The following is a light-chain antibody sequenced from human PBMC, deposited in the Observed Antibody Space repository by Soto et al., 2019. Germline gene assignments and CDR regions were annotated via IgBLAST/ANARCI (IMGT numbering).Light chain of an antibody. CDR1: QDIGNY. CDR2: DAS. J-gene: IGKJ5*01. Sequence: DIQMTQSPSSLSASLGDIVTITCQASQDIGNYLNWYQQRTGKAPKXLILDASSLDTGVPSRFSGSGSGTDCNFTISSLQSEDIATYYCQQYYNVPITFGQGTRLEIK. CDR3: QQYYNVPIT. V-gene: IGKV1-33*01.